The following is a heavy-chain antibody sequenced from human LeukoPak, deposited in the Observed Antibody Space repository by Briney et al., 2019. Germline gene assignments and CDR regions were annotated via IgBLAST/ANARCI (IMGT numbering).Heavy chain of an antibody. D-gene: IGHD2-2*01. J-gene: IGHJ4*02. Sequence: GGSLRLSCAASGFTFSNAWMSWVRQAPGKGLEWVGRIKSKTDGGTTDYAAPVKGRFTISRDDSKNTLYLQMNSLKTEDTAVYYCRRGIVVVPGQTVYWGQGTLVTVSS. CDR3: RRGIVVVPGQTVY. CDR2: IKSKTDGGTT. CDR1: GFTFSNAW. V-gene: IGHV3-15*01.